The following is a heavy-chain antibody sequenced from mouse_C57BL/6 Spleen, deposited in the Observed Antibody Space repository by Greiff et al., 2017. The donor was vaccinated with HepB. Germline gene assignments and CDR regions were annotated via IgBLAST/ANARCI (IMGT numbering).Heavy chain of an antibody. CDR1: GYTFTSYW. D-gene: IGHD1-1*01. J-gene: IGHJ3*01. Sequence: VQLQQPGAELVKPGASVKMSCKASGYTFTSYWITWVKQRPGQGLEWIGDIYPGSGSTNYNVKFKSKATLTVDTSSSTAYMQLSSLTSEDSAVYYCARDSYGSSPFAYWGQGTLVTVSA. V-gene: IGHV1-55*01. CDR3: ARDSYGSSPFAY. CDR2: IYPGSGST.